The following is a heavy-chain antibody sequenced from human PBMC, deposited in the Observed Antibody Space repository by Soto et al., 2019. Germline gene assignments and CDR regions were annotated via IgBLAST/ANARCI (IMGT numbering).Heavy chain of an antibody. V-gene: IGHV3-15*07. CDR1: GFTFSNAW. CDR3: TTAVIVVVTEEPLRN. D-gene: IGHD3-22*01. J-gene: IGHJ4*02. Sequence: PGGSLRLSCAASGFTFSNAWMNWVRQAPGKGLEWVGRIKSKTDGGTTDYAAPVKGRFTISRDDSKNTLYLQMNSLKTEDTAVYYCTTAVIVVVTEEPLRNWGQGTLVTVSS. CDR2: IKSKTDGGTT.